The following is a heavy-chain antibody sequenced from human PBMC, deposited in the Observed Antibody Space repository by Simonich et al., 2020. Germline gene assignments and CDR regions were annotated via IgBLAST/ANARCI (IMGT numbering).Heavy chain of an antibody. Sequence: QVQLVQSGAEVKKPGASVKVSCKASGYPFTGYYMHWVRQAPGQGFDGMGGINPNSGGTNYAKKFQGRVTMTRDTSISTAYMELSRLRSDDTAVYYCARELMNAFDIWGQGTMVTVSS. CDR3: ARELMNAFDI. CDR2: INPNSGGT. J-gene: IGHJ3*02. V-gene: IGHV1-2*02. D-gene: IGHD2-8*01. CDR1: GYPFTGYY.